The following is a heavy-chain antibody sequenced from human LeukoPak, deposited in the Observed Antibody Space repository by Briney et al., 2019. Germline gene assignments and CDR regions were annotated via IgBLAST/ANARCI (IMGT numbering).Heavy chain of an antibody. J-gene: IGHJ4*02. V-gene: IGHV3-23*01. CDR1: GFTFSSYA. CDR2: ISGSGGST. CDR3: AKEQYSSGWDREEIDY. D-gene: IGHD6-19*01. Sequence: GGSLRLSCAASGFTFSSYAMSWVRQAPGKGLEWVSAISGSGGSTYYADSVKGRFTISRDNSKNTLYLQMNSLRAEDTAVYYCAKEQYSSGWDREEIDYWGQGTLVTVSS.